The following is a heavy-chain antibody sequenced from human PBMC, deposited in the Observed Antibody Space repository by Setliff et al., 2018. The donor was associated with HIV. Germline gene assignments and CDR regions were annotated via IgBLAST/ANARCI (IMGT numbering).Heavy chain of an antibody. CDR3: VKDRNTAISTGLFDY. CDR2: IYYNGHT. CDR1: GGSITSSNSY. J-gene: IGHJ4*02. D-gene: IGHD5-18*01. Sequence: SETLSLTCTVSGGSITSSNSYWGWIRQSPGKGLEWIGSIYYNGHTSYNPSLQSRVTISVDRSQNQFSLRLRSVTATDTAVYYCVKDRNTAISTGLFDYWGQGTLVTVSS. V-gene: IGHV4-39*02.